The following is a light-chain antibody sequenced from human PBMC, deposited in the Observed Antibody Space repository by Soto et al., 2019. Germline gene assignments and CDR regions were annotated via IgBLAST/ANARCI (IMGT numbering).Light chain of an antibody. CDR3: HQYGSSAWT. CDR2: GAS. J-gene: IGKJ1*01. Sequence: EIVLTQSPATLSVSPGERATLSCRASQSVSSSYLAWYQQKPGQAPRLLIYGASSRATGIPDRFSGSGSGTDFTLIISRLEPEDFAVYYCHQYGSSAWTFGQGTKVDI. CDR1: QSVSSSY. V-gene: IGKV3-20*01.